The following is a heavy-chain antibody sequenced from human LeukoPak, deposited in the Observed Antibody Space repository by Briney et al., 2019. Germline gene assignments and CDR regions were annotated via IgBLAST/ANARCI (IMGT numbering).Heavy chain of an antibody. CDR1: GYTFTTYS. CDR2: ISGANGDT. Sequence: GASVKVSCKASGYTFTTYSITWVRQAPGQGLEWMGWISGANGDTNYAEKFQGRITMTTDSSTSTAYMDLRSPTPDDTGLYYCARLWADTAYWGQGTLVTVSS. J-gene: IGHJ4*02. V-gene: IGHV1-18*01. D-gene: IGHD1-26*01. CDR3: ARLWADTAY.